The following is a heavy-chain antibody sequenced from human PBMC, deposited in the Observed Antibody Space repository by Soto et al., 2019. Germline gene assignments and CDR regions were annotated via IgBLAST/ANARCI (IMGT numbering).Heavy chain of an antibody. CDR3: ARDRIAAPENNWFDP. CDR2: ISSSSSYI. V-gene: IGHV3-21*01. J-gene: IGHJ5*02. CDR1: GFTFSSYS. Sequence: GGSLRLSCAASGFTFSSYSMNWVRQAPGKGLEWVSSISSSSSYIYYADSVKGRFTISRDNAKNSLYLQMNSLRAEDTAVYYCARDRIAAPENNWFDPWGQGTLVTVSS. D-gene: IGHD6-6*01.